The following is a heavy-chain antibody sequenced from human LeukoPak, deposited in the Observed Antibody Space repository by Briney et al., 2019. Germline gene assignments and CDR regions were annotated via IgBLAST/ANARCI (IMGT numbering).Heavy chain of an antibody. Sequence: GGSLRLSCVASGFIFNDYYMSWIRQVPGKGLEWISHISSSGSVVFYAGSVKGRFTISRDNAKNTLYLQMNSLRAEDTAVYYCASQVVTGTDYWGQGILVTVSS. CDR3: ASQVVTGTDY. CDR1: GFIFNDYY. CDR2: ISSSGSVV. V-gene: IGHV3-11*04. J-gene: IGHJ4*02. D-gene: IGHD2-21*02.